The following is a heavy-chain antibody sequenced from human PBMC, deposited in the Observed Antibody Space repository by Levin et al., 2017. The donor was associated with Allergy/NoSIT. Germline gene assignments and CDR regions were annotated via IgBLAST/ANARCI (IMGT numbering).Heavy chain of an antibody. CDR3: ARNDYGDYVQNFDY. V-gene: IGHV1-2*02. J-gene: IGHJ4*02. D-gene: IGHD4-17*01. CDR1: GYTFTYHY. CDR2: VNCNSGDT. Sequence: GESLKISCEAAGYTFTYHYMHWVRQAPGQGLEWMGWVNCNSGDTHYAQKFQDRVTMTRDTSITTAYIEVSSLRFDDTALYFCARNDYGDYVQNFDYWGQGTLVTVSS.